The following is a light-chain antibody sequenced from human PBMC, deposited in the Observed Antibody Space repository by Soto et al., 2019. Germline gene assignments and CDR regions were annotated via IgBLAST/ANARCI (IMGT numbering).Light chain of an antibody. CDR1: QTISRC. V-gene: IGKV1-5*01. Sequence: DIKMTQSPSTLSASVGDGVTITCRYSQTISRCLAWYQQKPGKAPKFLIVDASSLESGVPSRFSGSGSGTEFTLTISSLQPDDFATYYCQQYNTHWWTFGQGTKVDIK. J-gene: IGKJ1*01. CDR2: DAS. CDR3: QQYNTHWWT.